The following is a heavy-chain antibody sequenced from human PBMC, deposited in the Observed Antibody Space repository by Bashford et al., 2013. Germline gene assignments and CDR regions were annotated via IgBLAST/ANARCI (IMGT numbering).Heavy chain of an antibody. CDR3: ARALVGARSGYFDY. Sequence: SVKVSCKASGGTFSSYAISWVRQAPGQGLEWMGRIIPILGIANYAQKFQGRVTITADKSTSTAYMELSSLRSEDTAVYYCARALVGARSGYFDYWGQGTLVTVSS. V-gene: IGHV1-69*04. CDR1: GGTFSSYA. J-gene: IGHJ4*02. CDR2: IIPILGIA. D-gene: IGHD1-26*01.